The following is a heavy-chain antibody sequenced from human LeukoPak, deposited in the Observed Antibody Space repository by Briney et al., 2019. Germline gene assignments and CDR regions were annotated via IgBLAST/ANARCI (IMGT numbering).Heavy chain of an antibody. V-gene: IGHV3-74*01. Sequence: ASGFTFSSYGMHWVRPAPGKGLVWVSHINGDGSNVNYADSVKGRFTISRDNAKNTLYLQMSSLRVEDTALYYCGRGKSPAAVDDWGQGTLVTVPS. CDR1: GFTFSSYG. D-gene: IGHD2-2*01. J-gene: IGHJ4*02. CDR2: INGDGSNV. CDR3: GRGKSPAAVDD.